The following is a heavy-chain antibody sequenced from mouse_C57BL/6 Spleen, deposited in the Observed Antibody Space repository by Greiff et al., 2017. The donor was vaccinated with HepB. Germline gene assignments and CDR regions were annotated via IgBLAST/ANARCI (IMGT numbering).Heavy chain of an antibody. V-gene: IGHV1-15*01. J-gene: IGHJ2*01. Sequence: VQLQQSGAELVRPGASVTLSCKASGYTFTDYEMHWVKQTPVHGLEWIGAIDPETGGTAYNQKFKGKAILTADKSSSTASMELRSLTSEDSAVYYCTRWSTMVTTGWGQGTTLTVSS. D-gene: IGHD2-2*01. CDR3: TRWSTMVTTG. CDR2: IDPETGGT. CDR1: GYTFTDYE.